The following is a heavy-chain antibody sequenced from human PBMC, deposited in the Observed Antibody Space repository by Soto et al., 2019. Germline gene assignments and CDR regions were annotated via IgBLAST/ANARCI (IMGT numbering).Heavy chain of an antibody. D-gene: IGHD1-26*01. CDR3: ARDGREASGIDV. CDR1: GGSISSHY. Sequence: SETLSLTCTVSGGSISSHYWSWVRQAPGKGLEWIGCIYYRGNTFYNPSLKSRGTISVDTSNNQFSLKLDSVTTADTAVYYCARDGREASGIDVWGQGTTVTVSS. CDR2: IYYRGNT. V-gene: IGHV4-59*11. J-gene: IGHJ6*02.